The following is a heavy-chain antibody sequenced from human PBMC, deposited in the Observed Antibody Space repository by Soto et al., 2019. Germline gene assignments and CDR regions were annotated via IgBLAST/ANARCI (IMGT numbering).Heavy chain of an antibody. CDR3: ARVAYYYGSGSYYHDP. D-gene: IGHD3-10*01. Sequence: QVQLQQWGAGLLKPSETLSLTCAVYGGSFSGYYWSWIRQPPGKGLEWIGEINHSGSTNYNPSLKSRVTISVDTSKTQFSLKLSSVTAADTAVYYCARVAYYYGSGSYYHDPWGQGTLVTVSS. J-gene: IGHJ5*02. V-gene: IGHV4-34*01. CDR1: GGSFSGYY. CDR2: INHSGST.